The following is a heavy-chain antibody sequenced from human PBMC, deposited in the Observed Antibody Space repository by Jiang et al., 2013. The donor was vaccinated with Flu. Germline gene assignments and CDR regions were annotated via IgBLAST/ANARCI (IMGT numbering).Heavy chain of an antibody. J-gene: IGHJ4*02. CDR3: ARGHGYARLDY. D-gene: IGHD5-18*01. V-gene: IGHV1-2*02. CDR2: INPDTGGT. Sequence: VQLVESGTEVKKPGASVKVSCKTSGYTFIGYYIHWVRQAPGQGLENMGWINPDTGGTNFAQKFQGRVTMTRDTSISTAYMELSSLRSDDTAVYYCARGHGYARLDYWGPGTLVTVSS. CDR1: GYTFIGYY.